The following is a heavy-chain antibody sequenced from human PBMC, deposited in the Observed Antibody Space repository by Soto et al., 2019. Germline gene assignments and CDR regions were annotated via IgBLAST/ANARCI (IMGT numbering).Heavy chain of an antibody. CDR2: IWYDGSDE. V-gene: IGHV3-33*01. CDR3: ATDQGVY. Sequence: QVQLVESGGGVVQPGRSLRLSCAVSGLSFSNYGMHWVRQAPGKGLEWVAVIWYDGSDEYYADSVKGRFTIFRDNSKETLYLQMNSLRADGTAVYYCATDQGVYWGQGTLVTVSS. J-gene: IGHJ4*02. CDR1: GLSFSNYG.